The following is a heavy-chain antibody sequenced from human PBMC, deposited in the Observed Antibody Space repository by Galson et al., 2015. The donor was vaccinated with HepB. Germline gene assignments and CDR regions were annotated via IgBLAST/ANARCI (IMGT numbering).Heavy chain of an antibody. CDR3: ARGPRGFFGVVILDWYFDL. CDR2: INAYNGDT. CDR1: GHNFTNFH. Sequence: QSGAEVKKPGASVKVSCKASGHNFTNFHITWVRQAPGQGLEWMGWINAYNGDTNYAQNLQGRVTVTTDASTTTADMELRGLRSEDTAMYYCARGPRGFFGVVILDWYFDLWGRGTLVTVSS. V-gene: IGHV1-18*04. J-gene: IGHJ2*01. D-gene: IGHD3-3*01.